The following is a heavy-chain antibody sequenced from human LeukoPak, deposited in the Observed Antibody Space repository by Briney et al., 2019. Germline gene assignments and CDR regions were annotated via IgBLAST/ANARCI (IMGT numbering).Heavy chain of an antibody. J-gene: IGHJ4*02. CDR2: IYSGGST. D-gene: IGHD3-22*01. V-gene: IGHV3-66*01. Sequence: GGSLRLSCAASGFTVSSNYMSWVRRAPGKGLEWVSVIYSGGSTYYADSVKGRFTISRDNSKNTLYLQMNSLRAEDTAVYYCARDLYDSSGYPAKNFDYWGQGTLVTVSS. CDR3: ARDLYDSSGYPAKNFDY. CDR1: GFTVSSNY.